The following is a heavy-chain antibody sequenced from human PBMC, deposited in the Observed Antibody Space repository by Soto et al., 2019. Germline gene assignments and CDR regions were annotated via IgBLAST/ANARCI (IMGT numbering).Heavy chain of an antibody. Sequence: LRLSCAASGFTFSSYGMHWVRQAPGKGLEWVAVISYDGSNKYYADSVKGRFTISRDNSKNTLYLQMNSLRAEDTAVYYCAKDWFYYDSSGYTHPEYYFDYWGQGTLVTVSS. CDR3: AKDWFYYDSSGYTHPEYYFDY. CDR2: ISYDGSNK. J-gene: IGHJ4*02. V-gene: IGHV3-30*18. D-gene: IGHD3-22*01. CDR1: GFTFSSYG.